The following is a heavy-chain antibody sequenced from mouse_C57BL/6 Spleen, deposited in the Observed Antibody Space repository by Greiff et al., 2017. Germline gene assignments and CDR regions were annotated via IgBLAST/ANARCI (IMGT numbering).Heavy chain of an antibody. J-gene: IGHJ1*03. Sequence: QVQLQQPGAELVMPGASVKLSCKASGYTFTSSWMHWVKQRPGQGLEWIGEIYPSDSYTNYNQQFKGKSTLTVDKSSSTAYMQLSSLTSEDSAVYYCARPLTGTEWYFEVWGTGTTVTVAS. CDR1: GYTFTSSW. CDR3: ARPLTGTEWYFEV. V-gene: IGHV1-69*01. D-gene: IGHD4-1*01. CDR2: IYPSDSYT.